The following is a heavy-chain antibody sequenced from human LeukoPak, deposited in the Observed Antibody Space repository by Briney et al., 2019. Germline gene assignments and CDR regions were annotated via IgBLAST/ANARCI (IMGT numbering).Heavy chain of an antibody. CDR1: GFTFSSYA. Sequence: GGSLRLSCAASGFTFSSYAMSWVRQAPGKGLEWVSAISGSGGSTYYADSVKGRFTISRDNSKNTLYLQMNSLRAEDTAVYYCAKDPAISMVRRPMDVWGQGTTVTVSS. CDR2: ISGSGGST. J-gene: IGHJ6*02. CDR3: AKDPAISMVRRPMDV. V-gene: IGHV3-23*01. D-gene: IGHD3-10*01.